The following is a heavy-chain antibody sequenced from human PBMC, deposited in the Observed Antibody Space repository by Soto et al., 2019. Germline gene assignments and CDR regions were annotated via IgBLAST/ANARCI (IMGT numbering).Heavy chain of an antibody. V-gene: IGHV3-7*01. CDR1: GFIFGPYW. CDR3: ARDAYDYDSSGYYRYDAFDI. J-gene: IGHJ3*02. CDR2: IKRDGSET. D-gene: IGHD3-22*01. Sequence: GGSLRLSCAASGFIFGPYWMSWVRQAPGKGLEWVANIKRDGSETHYVDSVKGRFTISRDNTKKSLYLQMKSLRVEDTAVYYCARDAYDYDSSGYYRYDAFDIWGQGTMVTVSS.